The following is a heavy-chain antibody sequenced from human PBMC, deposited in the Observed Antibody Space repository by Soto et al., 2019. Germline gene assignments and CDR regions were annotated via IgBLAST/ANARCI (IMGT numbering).Heavy chain of an antibody. Sequence: NPSETLSLTCAVSGGSISSSNWWSWVRQPPGKGLEWIGEIYHSGSTNYNPSLKSRVTISVDKSKNQFSLKLSSVTAADTAVYYCARDRGDPYSSSWYRGDAFDIWGQGTMVTVS. D-gene: IGHD6-13*01. J-gene: IGHJ3*02. CDR3: ARDRGDPYSSSWYRGDAFDI. CDR2: IYHSGST. CDR1: GGSISSSNW. V-gene: IGHV4-4*02.